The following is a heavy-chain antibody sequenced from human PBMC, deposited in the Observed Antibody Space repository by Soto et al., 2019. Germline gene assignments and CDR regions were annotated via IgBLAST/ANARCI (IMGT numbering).Heavy chain of an antibody. V-gene: IGHV3-74*01. Sequence: EVHLLGSGGGFVQPGWSLRLSSAASGFTFITHCMHWVRHAPGKGLLWFSRINNDGNSIGYADSVRGRFTVSRDNEKNTAYLPTSHLRAEEAGTYYCVRDTWVTRVARWAQGTVVTATS. CDR2: INNDGNSI. J-gene: IGHJ4*02. CDR1: GFTFITHC. CDR3: VRDTWVTRVAR. D-gene: IGHD2-15*01.